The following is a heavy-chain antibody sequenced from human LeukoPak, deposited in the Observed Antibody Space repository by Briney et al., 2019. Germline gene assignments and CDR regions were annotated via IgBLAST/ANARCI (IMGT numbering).Heavy chain of an antibody. V-gene: IGHV3-7*01. CDR1: GFSLSNYW. CDR3: AEGGY. J-gene: IGHJ4*02. Sequence: GGSLRLSCVASGFSLSNYWMNWVRQAPGKGLEWVASIRPDGSEKYYVGSLRGRFTISRDDARNSLYLQMNSLRAEDTAVYYCAEGGYWGQGTLVTVSS. CDR2: IRPDGSEK.